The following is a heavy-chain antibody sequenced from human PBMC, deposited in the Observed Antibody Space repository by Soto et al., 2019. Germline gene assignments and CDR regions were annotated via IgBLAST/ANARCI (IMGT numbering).Heavy chain of an antibody. CDR3: ARCDYGYGMDV. D-gene: IGHD4-17*01. CDR2: INHSGST. Sequence: SETLSLTCTVSGGSISSYYWSRIRQPPGKGLEWIGEINHSGSTNYNPSLKSRVTISVDTSKNQFSLKLSSVTAADTAVYYCARCDYGYGMDVWGQGTTVTVSS. J-gene: IGHJ6*02. V-gene: IGHV4-34*01. CDR1: GGSISSYY.